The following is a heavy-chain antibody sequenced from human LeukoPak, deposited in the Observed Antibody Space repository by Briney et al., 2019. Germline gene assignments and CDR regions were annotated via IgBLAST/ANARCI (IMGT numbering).Heavy chain of an antibody. CDR3: ARVTGYVMEDYFDY. D-gene: IGHD6-13*01. CDR1: GGSITTYY. Sequence: SETLSLTCAVSGGSITTYYWSWIRQVPGKGLEWIGYVYYSGTTNYNPSLKSRVTISVDTSKNQFSLRLSSVTAADTAVYYCARVTGYVMEDYFDYWGQGTLVTVSS. CDR2: VYYSGTT. J-gene: IGHJ4*02. V-gene: IGHV4-59*01.